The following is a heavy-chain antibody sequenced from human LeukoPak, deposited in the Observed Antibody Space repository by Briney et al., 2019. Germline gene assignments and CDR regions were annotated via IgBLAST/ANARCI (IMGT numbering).Heavy chain of an antibody. J-gene: IGHJ4*02. CDR3: TTPRGIPN. CDR1: GFTLSNVW. CDR2: IKSKTDGGTT. D-gene: IGHD2-21*01. Sequence: GSLILSCAASGFTLSNVWMNWVRQAPGKGLEWVGRIKSKTDGGTTDYAAPVKGRFTISRDESENMIYLEMNSLKIEDTAVYYCTTPRGIPNWGQGTLVTVSS. V-gene: IGHV3-15*07.